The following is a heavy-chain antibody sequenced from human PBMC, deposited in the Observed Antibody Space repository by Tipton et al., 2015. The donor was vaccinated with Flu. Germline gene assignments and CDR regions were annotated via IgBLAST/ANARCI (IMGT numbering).Heavy chain of an antibody. CDR1: GGSISSYY. V-gene: IGHV4-59*01. J-gene: IGHJ6*02. Sequence: TLSLTCTVSGGSISSYYWSWIRQPPGKGLEWIGYIYYSGSTNYNPSLKSRVTISVDTSKNQFSLKLSSVTAADTAVYYCARDRSSGWYVGSYYYYYGMDVWGQGTTVTVSS. CDR3: ARDRSSGWYVGSYYYYYGMDV. D-gene: IGHD6-19*01. CDR2: IYYSGST.